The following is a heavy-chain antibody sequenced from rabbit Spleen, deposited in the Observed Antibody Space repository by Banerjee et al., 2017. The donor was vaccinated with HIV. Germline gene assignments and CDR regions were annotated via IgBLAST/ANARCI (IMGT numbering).Heavy chain of an antibody. Sequence: QEQLVESGGGLVQPGASLTLTCTVSGFSFSSSYYMCWVRQAPGKGLEWIACIYAGSSGNTYYASWAKGRFTISKTSSTSVTLQMTSLTAADTATYFCARTTYGYDDYADLYYAAMDLWGPGTLVTVS. J-gene: IGHJ6*01. CDR1: GFSFSSSYY. CDR3: ARTTYGYDDYADLYYAAMDL. V-gene: IGHV1S45*01. D-gene: IGHD6-1*01. CDR2: IYAGSSGNT.